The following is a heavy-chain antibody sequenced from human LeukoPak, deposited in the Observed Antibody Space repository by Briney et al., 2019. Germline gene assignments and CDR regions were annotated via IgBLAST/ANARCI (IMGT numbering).Heavy chain of an antibody. D-gene: IGHD1-26*01. V-gene: IGHV5-51*01. CDR2: IYPGDSDT. J-gene: IGHJ4*02. CDR1: GYTFAGYW. CDR3: ARHAKYMGATPDY. Sequence: GESLKISCKSSGYTFAGYWIGWVRQMPGKGLEWMGIIYPGDSDTRYSPSFQGQVTISADKSISTAYLQWSSLKASDTAMYYCARHAKYMGATPDYWGQGTLVTVSS.